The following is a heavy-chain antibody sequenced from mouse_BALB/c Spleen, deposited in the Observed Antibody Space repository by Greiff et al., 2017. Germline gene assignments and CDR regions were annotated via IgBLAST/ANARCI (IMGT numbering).Heavy chain of an antibody. V-gene: IGHV10-1*02. CDR3: VSWDYAMDY. CDR1: GFTFNTYA. CDR2: IRSKSNNYAT. J-gene: IGHJ4*01. Sequence: EVKLVESGGGLVQPKGSLKLSCAASGFTFNTYAMNWVRQAPGKGLEWVARIRSKSNNYATYYADSVKDRFTISRDDSQSMLYLQMNNLKTEDTAMYYCVSWDYAMDYWGQGTSVTVSS.